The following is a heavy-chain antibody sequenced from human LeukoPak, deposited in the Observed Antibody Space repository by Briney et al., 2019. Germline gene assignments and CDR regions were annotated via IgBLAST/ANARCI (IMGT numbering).Heavy chain of an antibody. CDR2: ISGSGGDT. V-gene: IGHV3-23*01. D-gene: IGHD3-22*01. CDR3: AKDQNYESSGYYGGFDC. CDR1: GFSFSSHV. Sequence: GGSLRLSCAASGFSFSSHVMHWVRQAPGKGLEWVSGISGSGGDTYHADSVKGRFTISRDNSKNMLNLQMSSLRVEDTALYYCAKDQNYESSGYYGGFDCWGQGTLVTVSS. J-gene: IGHJ4*02.